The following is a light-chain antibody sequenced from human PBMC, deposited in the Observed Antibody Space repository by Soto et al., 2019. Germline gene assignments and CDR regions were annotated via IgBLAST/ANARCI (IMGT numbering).Light chain of an antibody. V-gene: IGLV2-14*01. CDR2: EVS. Sequence: QSALTRPRSVSGSPGQSVTISCTGISTDGGGYSSVSWYQQHPGKPPKLILYEVSNRPSGVSNRFSGSKSGNTASLTISGLQAEDEADYYCSSYTSSSIYVFGTGTKLTVL. CDR1: STDGGGYSS. J-gene: IGLJ1*01. CDR3: SSYTSSSIYV.